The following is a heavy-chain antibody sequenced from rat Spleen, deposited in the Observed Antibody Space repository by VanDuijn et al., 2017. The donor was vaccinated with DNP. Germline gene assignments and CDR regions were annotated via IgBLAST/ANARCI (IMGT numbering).Heavy chain of an antibody. CDR2: ISASGGST. CDR1: GFTFSFYG. J-gene: IGHJ2*01. Sequence: SGGDLVLPGRALELSCAASGFTFSFYGMAWVRQAPKKGLEWVASISASGGSTSYRDSVKGRFTISRDNARNTLYLQMNSLRSEDMATYYCARWGGDYFDYWGQGVMVTVSS. CDR3: ARWGGDYFDY. V-gene: IGHV5S13*01.